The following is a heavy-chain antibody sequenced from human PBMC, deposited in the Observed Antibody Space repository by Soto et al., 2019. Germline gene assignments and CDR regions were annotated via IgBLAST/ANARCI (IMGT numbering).Heavy chain of an antibody. CDR3: AGRGYYGSGSSEEY. V-gene: IGHV4-30-4*01. J-gene: IGHJ4*02. Sequence: SETLTLTCTVSGGSISSGAYYWGWIRQPPGKGLEWLGYIYYSGSTSYNPSLKSPVTISVDTSKNQFSLKLSSVNAADTAVYYSAGRGYYGSGSSEEYWGQGTLVTVSS. CDR1: GGSISSGAYY. CDR2: IYYSGST. D-gene: IGHD3-10*01.